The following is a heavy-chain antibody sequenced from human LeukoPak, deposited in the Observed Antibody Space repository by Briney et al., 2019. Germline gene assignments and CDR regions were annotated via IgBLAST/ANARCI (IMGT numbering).Heavy chain of an antibody. CDR2: INSDGSST. D-gene: IGHD3-22*01. CDR1: GFTFSSYW. J-gene: IGHJ4*02. Sequence: GGSLRLSCAASGFTFSSYWMHWVRQAPGKGLVWVSRINSDGSSTYYADSVKGRFTISRDNSKNTLYLQMNSLRAEDTAVYYCAKGDSSGYYYPLGYFDYWGQGTLVTVSS. CDR3: AKGDSSGYYYPLGYFDY. V-gene: IGHV3-74*01.